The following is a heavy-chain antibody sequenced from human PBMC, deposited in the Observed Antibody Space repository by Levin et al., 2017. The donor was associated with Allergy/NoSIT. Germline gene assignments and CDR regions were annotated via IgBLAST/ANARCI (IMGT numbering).Heavy chain of an antibody. V-gene: IGHV4-30-4*01. CDR2: IYYSGST. Sequence: MASETLSLTCTVSGGSISSGDYYWSWIRQPPGKGLEWIGYIYYSGSTYYNPSLKSRVTISVDTSKNQFSLKLSSVTAADTAVYYCAKAGVVRWFDPWGQGTLVTVSS. J-gene: IGHJ5*02. CDR1: GGSISSGDYY. CDR3: AKAGVVRWFDP. D-gene: IGHD2-2*01.